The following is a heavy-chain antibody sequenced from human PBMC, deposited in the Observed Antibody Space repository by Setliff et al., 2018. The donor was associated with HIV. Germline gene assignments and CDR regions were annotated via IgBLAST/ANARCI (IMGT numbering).Heavy chain of an antibody. D-gene: IGHD3-16*02. CDR1: GFSFSDAW. J-gene: IGHJ4*02. CDR3: AYYRDSTVHQDY. Sequence: GGSLRLSCAASGFSFSDAWMKWVRQAPGKGLGWVGRIKSKINGGTTDHAAPLKGRFTISRDDSKNTLYLQMNSLKTEDTAVYYCAYYRDSTVHQDYWGQGTLVTVSS. V-gene: IGHV3-15*07. CDR2: IKSKINGGTT.